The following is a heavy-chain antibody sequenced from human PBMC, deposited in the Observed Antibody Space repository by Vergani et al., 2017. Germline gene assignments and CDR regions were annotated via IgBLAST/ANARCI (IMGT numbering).Heavy chain of an antibody. J-gene: IGHJ4*02. Sequence: QVHLVESGGGVVQRGGSLRLSCATSGFTLSNYDMQWIRQGPGKGLEFVAFIQFDGSNQYYADSVKGRFTLSRDFSTNTLYRQMNSLRTEDTATYYCAKHFRGWGINYWGQGTQVIV. CDR3: AKHFRGWGINY. CDR1: GFTLSNYD. V-gene: IGHV3-30*02. D-gene: IGHD3-16*01. CDR2: IQFDGSNQ.